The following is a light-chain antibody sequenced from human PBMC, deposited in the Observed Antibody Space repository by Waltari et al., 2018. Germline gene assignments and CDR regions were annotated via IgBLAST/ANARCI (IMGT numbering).Light chain of an antibody. CDR1: QDIDYF. CDR3: QQYFTYPQVA. Sequence: DIQMTQSPSSLSASVGDRVTITCRASQDIDYFLAWFQQKTGKVPESLISAATRLQSGVPSRFSASRSATDYSLTITDLQPEDFATYYCQQYFTYPQVAFGPGTKVNVK. CDR2: AAT. J-gene: IGKJ3*01. V-gene: IGKV1-16*01.